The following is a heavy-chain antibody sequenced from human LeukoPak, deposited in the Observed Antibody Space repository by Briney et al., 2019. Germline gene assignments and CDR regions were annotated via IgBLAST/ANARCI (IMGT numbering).Heavy chain of an antibody. CDR3: ARDITRWLQSKGPHDAFDI. J-gene: IGHJ3*02. D-gene: IGHD5-24*01. V-gene: IGHV4-38-2*02. Sequence: PSETLSLTRTVSGYSISSGYYWGWIRQPPGKGLEWIGSIYHSGSTYYNPSLKSRVTISVDTSKNQFSLKLSSVTAADTAVYYCARDITRWLQSKGPHDAFDIWGQGTMVTVSS. CDR1: GYSISSGYY. CDR2: IYHSGST.